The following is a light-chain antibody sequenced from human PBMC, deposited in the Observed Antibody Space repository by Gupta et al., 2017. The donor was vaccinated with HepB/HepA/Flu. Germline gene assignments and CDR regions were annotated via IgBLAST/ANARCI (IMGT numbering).Light chain of an antibody. J-gene: IGKJ3*01. CDR2: AAS. CDR1: QSISIY. Sequence: DIQMTQSPSSLSASVGDRVTITCRASQSISIYLNWYQQKPGTAPKLLMYAASNLQSGVPSRFSGSGSGTDFTLTISSLQPEDFATYYCQQSYRSPFTFGPGTKVDIK. V-gene: IGKV1-39*01. CDR3: QQSYRSPFT.